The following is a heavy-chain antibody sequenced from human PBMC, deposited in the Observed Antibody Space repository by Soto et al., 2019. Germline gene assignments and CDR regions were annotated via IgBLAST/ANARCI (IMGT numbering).Heavy chain of an antibody. D-gene: IGHD2-2*01. J-gene: IGHJ6*02. Sequence: GGSLRLSCAASGFTFSSYSMNWVRQAPGKGLEWVSYISSSSSTIYYADSVKGRFTISRDNAKNTLYLQMNSLRDEDTAVYYCERTQWGLVVPAAVSSTNYYYYATDVWGQGTTVTVSS. V-gene: IGHV3-48*02. CDR2: ISSSSSTI. CDR3: ERTQWGLVVPAAVSSTNYYYYATDV. CDR1: GFTFSSYS.